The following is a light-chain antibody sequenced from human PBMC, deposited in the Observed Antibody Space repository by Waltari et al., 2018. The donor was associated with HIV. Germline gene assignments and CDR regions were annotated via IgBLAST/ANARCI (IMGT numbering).Light chain of an antibody. J-gene: IGLJ2*01. Sequence: QSALAQPPSASGSAGTSVTIPSTGTSRDVGAYHYVSWSQQHPGTSPKLITYDVTKRPSGVPDRFSGSKSGNTASLTVSGLQGEDEADYYCSSYADSDAPVVFGGGTKLTVL. CDR1: SRDVGAYHY. V-gene: IGLV2-8*01. CDR3: SSYADSDAPVV. CDR2: DVT.